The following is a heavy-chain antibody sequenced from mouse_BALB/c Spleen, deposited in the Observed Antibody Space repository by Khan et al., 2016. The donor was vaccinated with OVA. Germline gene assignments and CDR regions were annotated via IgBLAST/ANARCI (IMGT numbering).Heavy chain of an antibody. CDR1: GYTFTSYW. CDR3: ARDRIDY. CDR2: INPTSGYT. V-gene: IGHV1-7*01. Sequence: VQLQESGAELAKPGASVKMSCKASGYTFTSYWMHWIKQRPGQGLEWIGYINPTSGYTDYNQKFKEKATLTADKSSSTAYMQLNSLTSDDSAVYFCARDRIDYGGQGTTLTVSA. J-gene: IGHJ2*01.